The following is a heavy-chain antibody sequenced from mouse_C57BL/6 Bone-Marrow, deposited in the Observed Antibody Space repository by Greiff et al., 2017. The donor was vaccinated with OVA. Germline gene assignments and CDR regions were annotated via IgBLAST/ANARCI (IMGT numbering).Heavy chain of an antibody. CDR3: ARGGGDLMNY. V-gene: IGHV1-54*01. Sequence: QVQLQQSGAELVRPGTSVKVSCKASGYAFTNYLIEWVKQRPGQGLEWIGVINPGSGGTNYNEKFKGKATLTADKSSSTAYMQLSSLTSEDSAVYFCARGGGDLMNYWGQGTSVTVSS. CDR2: INPGSGGT. J-gene: IGHJ4*01. CDR1: GYAFTNYL.